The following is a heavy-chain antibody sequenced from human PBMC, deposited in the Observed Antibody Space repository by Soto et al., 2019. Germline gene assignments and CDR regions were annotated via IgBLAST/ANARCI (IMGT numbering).Heavy chain of an antibody. Sequence: DSVKVSCKPSGYTFTGYFIHWVRQAPGQGLEWMGWINPNSGDTNYAQKFQGRVTLTTDTPIRTAYMDLSSLRFDDAAVYYCARMVSGSYTNFDHWGQGTLVTVPS. V-gene: IGHV1-2*02. J-gene: IGHJ4*02. CDR1: GYTFTGYF. D-gene: IGHD1-26*01. CDR2: INPNSGDT. CDR3: ARMVSGSYTNFDH.